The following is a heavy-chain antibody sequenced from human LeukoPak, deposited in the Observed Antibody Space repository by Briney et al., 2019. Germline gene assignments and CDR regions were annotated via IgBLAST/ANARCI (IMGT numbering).Heavy chain of an antibody. J-gene: IGHJ3*02. D-gene: IGHD6-13*01. CDR2: INPNSGGT. CDR1: GYTFTGYY. V-gene: IGHV1-2*02. Sequence: ASVKVSCKASGYTFTGYYMHWVRQAPGQGLEWMGWINPNSGGTNYAQKFQGRVTMTRDTSISTAYMELSRLRSDDTAVYHCARAGIAAAVGGVDIWGQGTMVTVSS. CDR3: ARAGIAAAVGGVDI.